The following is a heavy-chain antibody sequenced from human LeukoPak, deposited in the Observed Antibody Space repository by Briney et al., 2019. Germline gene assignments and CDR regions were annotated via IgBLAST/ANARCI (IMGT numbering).Heavy chain of an antibody. CDR1: GYTFTTYG. V-gene: IGHV1-18*01. CDR3: ARDHMNYDFWSVYSNLFDP. D-gene: IGHD3-3*01. J-gene: IGHJ5*02. CDR2: ISAYNGNT. Sequence: VASVKVSCKASGYTFTTYGITWVRQVPGQGLEWMGWISAYNGNTNYAQKFQGRVTMTTDTSTSTAYMELKSLRSDDTAVYYCARDHMNYDFWSVYSNLFDPWGQGTLVTVSS.